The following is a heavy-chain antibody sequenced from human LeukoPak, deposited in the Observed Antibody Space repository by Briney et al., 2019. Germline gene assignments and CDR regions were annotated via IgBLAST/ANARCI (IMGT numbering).Heavy chain of an antibody. D-gene: IGHD5-18*01. CDR1: GFTFSSYE. J-gene: IGHJ4*02. Sequence: GGSLRLSCAASGFTFSSYEMNWVRQAPGKGLEWVSYISSSGSTIYYADSVKGRFTISRDNAKNSLYLQMNSLRAEDTAVYYCARNRPIQLWSDFDYWGQGTLVTVSS. CDR2: ISSSGSTI. V-gene: IGHV3-48*03. CDR3: ARNRPIQLWSDFDY.